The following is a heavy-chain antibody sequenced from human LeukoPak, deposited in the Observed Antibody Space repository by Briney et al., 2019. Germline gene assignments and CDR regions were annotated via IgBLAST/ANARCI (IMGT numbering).Heavy chain of an antibody. V-gene: IGHV4-39*01. CDR3: ARPDGFTVATPEWFDH. J-gene: IGHJ5*02. D-gene: IGHD4-23*01. CDR1: GGSISSSCYY. CDR2: IYYSGST. Sequence: SETLSLTCTVSGGSISSSCYYWGWIRQPPGKGLEWIGSIYYSGSTYHNPSLKSRVTISVDTSKNQFSLKLTSVTAADTAVYYCARPDGFTVATPEWFDHWGQGTLVTVSS.